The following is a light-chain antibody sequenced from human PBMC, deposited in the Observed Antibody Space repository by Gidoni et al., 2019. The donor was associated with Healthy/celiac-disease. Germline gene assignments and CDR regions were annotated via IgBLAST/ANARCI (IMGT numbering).Light chain of an antibody. CDR1: QSISSY. J-gene: IGKJ2*01. V-gene: IGKV1-39*01. CDR3: QQSYSTPL. CDR2: AAS. Sequence: QRNQSPSTLSESVGDRVTITYRASQSISSYLNCYQQKPGKAARLLIYAASSLQNGVPSRLRGRGSGTYFPLTISILQPEDFATYYRQQSYSTPLFGQXTKLEIK.